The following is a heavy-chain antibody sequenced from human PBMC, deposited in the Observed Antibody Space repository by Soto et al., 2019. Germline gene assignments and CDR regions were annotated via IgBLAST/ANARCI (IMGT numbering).Heavy chain of an antibody. D-gene: IGHD3-10*01. CDR3: ARDSMVRGIDY. CDR2: IYYSGST. Sequence: SETLSLTCTFSGGSVSSGSYYWSWIRQPPGKGLEWIGYIYYSGSTNYNPSLKSRVTISVDTSKNQFSLKLSSVTAADTAVYYCARDSMVRGIDYWGQGTLVTVSS. CDR1: GGSVSSGSYY. V-gene: IGHV4-61*01. J-gene: IGHJ4*02.